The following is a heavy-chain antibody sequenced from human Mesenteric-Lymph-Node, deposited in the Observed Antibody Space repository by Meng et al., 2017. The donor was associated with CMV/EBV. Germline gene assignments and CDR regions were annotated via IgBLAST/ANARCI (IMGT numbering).Heavy chain of an antibody. Sequence: GESLKISCAASGFTFSGYAIHWVRQAPGKGLEWVSVIYSGGSTYYADSVKGRFTISRDNSKNTLYLQMNSLRAEDTAVYYCARDLGYSSSWYRSDAFDIWGQGTMVTVSS. CDR2: IYSGGST. CDR1: GFTFSGYA. CDR3: ARDLGYSSSWYRSDAFDI. V-gene: IGHV3-53*01. J-gene: IGHJ3*02. D-gene: IGHD6-13*01.